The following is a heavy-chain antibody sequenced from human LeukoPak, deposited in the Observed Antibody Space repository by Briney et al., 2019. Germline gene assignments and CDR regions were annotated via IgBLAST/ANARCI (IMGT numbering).Heavy chain of an antibody. CDR2: ISSSSSYI. CDR3: ARARPSMWIDY. CDR1: GFTFSSYS. V-gene: IGHV3-21*01. J-gene: IGHJ4*02. D-gene: IGHD5-12*01. Sequence: PGGSLRLSCAASGFTFSSYSMNWVRQAPGKGLEWVSSISSSSSYIYYADSVKGRFTISRDNSKNTLYLQMDSLRAEDTAVYYCARARPSMWIDYWGQGTLVTVSS.